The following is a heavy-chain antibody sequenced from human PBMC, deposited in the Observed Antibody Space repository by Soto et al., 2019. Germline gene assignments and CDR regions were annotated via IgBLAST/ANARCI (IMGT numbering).Heavy chain of an antibody. Sequence: QVQLVESGGGVVQPGRSLRLSCVASGITFRNYGMHWVRQAPGRGLEWVAFIWYDGSNKYYTDSVKGRFTVSRDNSKNTVFLQMNSLTGEDTAVYYCATDRQDRYSDLWGRGTLVIVSS. CDR3: ATDRQDRYSDL. J-gene: IGHJ2*01. V-gene: IGHV3-33*01. CDR1: GITFRNYG. CDR2: IWYDGSNK.